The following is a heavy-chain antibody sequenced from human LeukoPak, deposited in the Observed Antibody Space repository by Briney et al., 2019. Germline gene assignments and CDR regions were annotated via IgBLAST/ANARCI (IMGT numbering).Heavy chain of an antibody. J-gene: IGHJ4*02. CDR2: INHSGST. Sequence: ASETLSLTCAVYGGSFSGYYWSWIRQPPGKGLEWIGEINHSGSTDYNPSLKSRVTISVDTSKNQFSLKLSSVTAADWAVYYCARGPDSSGWYDGFDYWGQGTLVTVSS. CDR3: ARGPDSSGWYDGFDY. V-gene: IGHV4-34*01. CDR1: GGSFSGYY. D-gene: IGHD6-19*01.